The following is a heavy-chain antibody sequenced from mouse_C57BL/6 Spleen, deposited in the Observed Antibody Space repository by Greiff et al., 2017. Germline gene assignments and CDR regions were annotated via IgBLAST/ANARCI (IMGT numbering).Heavy chain of an antibody. D-gene: IGHD3-2*02. CDR3: TTRGSSGYEGFAY. J-gene: IGHJ3*01. V-gene: IGHV14-4*01. Sequence: VQLQQSGAELVRPGASVKLSCTASGFNIKDDYMHWVKQRPEQGLEWIGWIDPENGDTEYASKFQGKATITADTSSNTAYLQLSSLTSEDTAVYYCTTRGSSGYEGFAYWGQGTLVTVSA. CDR2: IDPENGDT. CDR1: GFNIKDDY.